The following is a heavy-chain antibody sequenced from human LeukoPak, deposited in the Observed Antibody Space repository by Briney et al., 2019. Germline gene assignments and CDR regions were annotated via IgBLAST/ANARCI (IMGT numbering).Heavy chain of an antibody. J-gene: IGHJ3*01. CDR1: AFTFSDYS. D-gene: IGHD7-27*01. CDR2: IDTSSSTM. CDR3: AREDDSWGPNNLDL. Sequence: GGSLRLSCAASAFTFSDYSMSWVRQAPGKGLEWISYIDTSSSTMYYADSVMGRFTISRDNAKESLYLQMNSLRDEDTAVYYCAREDDSWGPNNLDLWGQGTMVTVSS. V-gene: IGHV3-48*02.